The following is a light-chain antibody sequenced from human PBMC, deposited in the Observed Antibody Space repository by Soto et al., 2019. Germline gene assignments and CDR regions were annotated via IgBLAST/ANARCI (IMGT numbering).Light chain of an antibody. CDR1: QSVLYSSNNKNY. CDR3: QQYYSPTWT. J-gene: IGKJ1*01. CDR2: WAT. V-gene: IGKV4-1*01. Sequence: DIVMTQSPDSLAVSLGERATIKCKSSQSVLYSSNNKNYLAWYQHKPGQPPNLLIYWATTRKSGVPDRFSGSGSGTDFTLTTSSLQAADVAVYYCQQYYSPTWTFGQGTKVEIK.